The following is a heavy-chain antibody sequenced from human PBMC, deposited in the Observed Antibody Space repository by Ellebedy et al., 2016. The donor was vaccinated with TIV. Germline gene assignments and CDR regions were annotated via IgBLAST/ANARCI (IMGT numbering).Heavy chain of an antibody. CDR3: ATDEGVY. CDR2: IKSGGSQK. V-gene: IGHV3-7*03. D-gene: IGHD3-16*01. Sequence: GESLKISCAASGFTFSSYWMNWVRQAPGKGLEWVANIKSGGSQKFYVDSVKGRFTISRDNAKNSLYLQMNSLRADDTAVYYCATDEGVYWGQGTLVTVSS. J-gene: IGHJ4*02. CDR1: GFTFSSYW.